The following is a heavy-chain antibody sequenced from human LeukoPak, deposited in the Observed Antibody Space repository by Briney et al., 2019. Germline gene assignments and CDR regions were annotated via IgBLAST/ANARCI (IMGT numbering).Heavy chain of an antibody. J-gene: IGHJ5*02. CDR2: MNPNSGNK. D-gene: IGHD6-6*01. CDR3: ARGPALVGHSSSSEGSDP. CDR1: GYTFTSYD. V-gene: IGHV1-8*01. Sequence: ASVKVSCKASGYTFTSYDINWVRQATGQGLEWMGWMNPNSGNKGYAQKFQGRVTMTRNTSISTAYMELSSLRSEDTAVYYCARGPALVGHSSSSEGSDPWGQGTLVTVSS.